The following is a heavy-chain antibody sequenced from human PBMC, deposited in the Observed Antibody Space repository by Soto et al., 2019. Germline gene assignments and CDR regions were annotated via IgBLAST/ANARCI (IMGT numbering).Heavy chain of an antibody. D-gene: IGHD3-10*01. Sequence: GASVKVSCKVSGYTLTELSMHWVRQAPGKGLEWMGGFDPEDGETIYAQKFQGRVTMTEDTSTDTAYMELSSLRSEDTAVYYCATGPLWFGAQRYYYYYYMDVWGKGTTVTVSS. V-gene: IGHV1-24*01. J-gene: IGHJ6*03. CDR3: ATGPLWFGAQRYYYYYYMDV. CDR2: FDPEDGET. CDR1: GYTLTELS.